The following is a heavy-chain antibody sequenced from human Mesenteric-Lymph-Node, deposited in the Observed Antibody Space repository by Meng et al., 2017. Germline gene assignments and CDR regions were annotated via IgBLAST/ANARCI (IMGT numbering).Heavy chain of an antibody. CDR1: GFTFSSYA. Sequence: GGSLRLSCAASGFTFSSYAMHWVRQAPGKGLEWVAVISYDGSNKYYADSVKGRFTISRDNSKNTLYLQMNSLRAEDTAVYYCAKFRSGSVTTSYYFDYWGLGTLVTVSS. CDR2: ISYDGSNK. CDR3: AKFRSGSVTTSYYFDY. V-gene: IGHV3-30*04. J-gene: IGHJ4*02. D-gene: IGHD4-17*01.